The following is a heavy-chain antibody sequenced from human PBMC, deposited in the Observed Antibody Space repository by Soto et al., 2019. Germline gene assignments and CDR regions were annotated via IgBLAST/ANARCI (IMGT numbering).Heavy chain of an antibody. V-gene: IGHV3-9*01. J-gene: IGHJ4*02. Sequence: QAPGKGLEWVSGISWNSGSIGYADSVKGRFTISRDNAKNSLYLQMNSLRAEDTALYYCALSEQLVLVYWGQGTLVTVSS. CDR3: ALSEQLVLVY. CDR2: ISWNSGSI. D-gene: IGHD6-13*01.